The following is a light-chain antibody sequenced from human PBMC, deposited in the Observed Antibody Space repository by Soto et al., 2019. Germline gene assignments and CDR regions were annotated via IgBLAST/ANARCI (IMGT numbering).Light chain of an antibody. J-gene: IGKJ4*01. Sequence: EFVLTQSPGTLSLSPGERATLSCRASQSVSSNFLAWYQQKPGQAPRLLIYGASSRATGIPDRFSGSGSGTDFPLTISRLEPEDFAVYYCQQYGVSPTFGGGTKVDIK. V-gene: IGKV3-20*01. CDR2: GAS. CDR3: QQYGVSPT. CDR1: QSVSSNF.